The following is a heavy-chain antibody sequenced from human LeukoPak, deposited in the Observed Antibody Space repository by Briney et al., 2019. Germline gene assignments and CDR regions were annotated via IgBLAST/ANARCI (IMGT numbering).Heavy chain of an antibody. CDR3: ARIYYGSGSYYFDY. CDR2: IKQDGSEK. V-gene: IGHV3-7*01. J-gene: IGHJ4*02. Sequence: PGGSLRLSCAASGFTFSSYSMNWVRQAPGKGLEWVANIKQDGSEKFYVDSVKGRFTVSRDNAKNSLYLQMNSLRAEDTAVHYCARIYYGSGSYYFDYWGQGTLVTVSS. D-gene: IGHD3-10*01. CDR1: GFTFSSYS.